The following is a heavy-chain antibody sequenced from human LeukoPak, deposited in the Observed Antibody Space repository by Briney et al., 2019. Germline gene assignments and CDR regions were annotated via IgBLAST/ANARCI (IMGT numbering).Heavy chain of an antibody. D-gene: IGHD3-16*01. CDR1: GYMFTGYY. V-gene: IGHV1-2*02. CDR2: INPDSGVA. CDR3: ARDGGGSTIKFDP. J-gene: IGHJ5*02. Sequence: ASVKVSCKASGYMFTGYYMHWVRQDPGQGLEWMGWINPDSGVAKYAQKYLGRVTMTRDTSISTVYMELMTLTFDDTAVYYCARDGGGSTIKFDPWGQGTLVTVSS.